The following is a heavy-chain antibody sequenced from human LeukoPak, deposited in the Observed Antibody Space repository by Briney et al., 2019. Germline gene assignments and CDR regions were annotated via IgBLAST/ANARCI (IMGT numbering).Heavy chain of an antibody. Sequence: GGSLRLSCAASGFTFSSFAMSWVRQAPGKGLEWVSAIGGGGVDTYYADSVKGRFTISRDNSKNTLYLQMNSRRAEDTAVYYCAKRGESCSSTNCLKYYFDYWGQGTLVTVSA. CDR3: AKRGESCSSTNCLKYYFDY. J-gene: IGHJ4*02. CDR2: IGGGGVDT. CDR1: GFTFSSFA. D-gene: IGHD2-2*01. V-gene: IGHV3-23*01.